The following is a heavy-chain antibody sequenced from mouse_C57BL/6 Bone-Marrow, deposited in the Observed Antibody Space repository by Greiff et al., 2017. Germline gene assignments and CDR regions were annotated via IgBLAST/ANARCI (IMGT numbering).Heavy chain of an antibody. CDR1: GFTFSSYT. CDR2: ISGGGGNT. J-gene: IGHJ1*03. Sequence: EVQVVESGGGLVKPGGSLKLSCAASGFTFSSYTMSWVRQTPEKRLQWVAAISGGGGNTYYQHSVKGRFTISRDNDKTILYLQMSSLRSEDTALYYCSRQVTTVLATKYFDVWGTGTTVTVSS. V-gene: IGHV5-9*01. CDR3: SRQVTTVLATKYFDV. D-gene: IGHD1-1*01.